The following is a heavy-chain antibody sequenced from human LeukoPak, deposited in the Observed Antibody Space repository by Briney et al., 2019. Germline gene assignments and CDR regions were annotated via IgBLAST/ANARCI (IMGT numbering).Heavy chain of an antibody. D-gene: IGHD3-10*01. CDR3: AKGAGSGSYYILYYYYGMDV. V-gene: IGHV3-30*02. J-gene: IGHJ6*02. CDR1: GFTFSSYG. Sequence: PGGSLRLSCAASGFTFSSYGMHWVRQAPGKGLEWVAFIRYDGGNKYYADSVKGRFTISRDNSKNTLYLQMNSLRAEDTAVYYCAKGAGSGSYYILYYYYGMDVWGQGTTVTVPS. CDR2: IRYDGGNK.